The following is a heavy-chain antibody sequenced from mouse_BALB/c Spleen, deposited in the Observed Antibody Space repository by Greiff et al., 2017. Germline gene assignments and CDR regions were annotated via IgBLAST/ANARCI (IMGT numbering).Heavy chain of an antibody. V-gene: IGHV5-6-3*01. CDR1: GFTFSSYG. CDR3: ARGSYYFDY. J-gene: IGHJ2*01. CDR2: INSNGGST. Sequence: EVQLVESGGGLVQPGGSLKLSCAASGFTFSSYGMSWVRQTPDKRLELVATINSNGGSTYYPDSVKGRFTISRDNAKNTLYLQMSSLKSEDTAMYYCARGSYYFDYWGQGTTLTVSS.